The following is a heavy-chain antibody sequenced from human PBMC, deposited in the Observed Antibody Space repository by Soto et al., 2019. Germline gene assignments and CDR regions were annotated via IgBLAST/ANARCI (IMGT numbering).Heavy chain of an antibody. CDR1: GFTFDDXA. CDR2: ISWNSGSI. Sequence: LXLXCAASGFTFDDXAMHWVPQAPGKGLEWVSGISWNSGSIGYAESVKGRLTISRDKAKNSMYLQMNSLRAEDTALYYSAKGTGSGWYGSSWYFDLWGRGTLGTVSS. D-gene: IGHD6-19*01. CDR3: AKGTGSGWYGSSWYFDL. J-gene: IGHJ2*01. V-gene: IGHV3-9*01.